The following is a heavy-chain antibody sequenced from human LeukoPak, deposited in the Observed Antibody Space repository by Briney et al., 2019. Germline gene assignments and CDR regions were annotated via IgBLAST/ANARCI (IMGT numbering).Heavy chain of an antibody. CDR2: ISHSSSTI. D-gene: IGHD3-10*01. J-gene: IGHJ4*02. V-gene: IGHV3-48*04. Sequence: GGSLRLSCAASGFTFSSYSMTGVRQAPGKGLEWVSYISHSSSTIYYADSVKGRFTISRDNAENSLYLQMTSLRAEDTAVYYCARILRGGDFDYWGQGTLVTVSS. CDR1: GFTFSSYS. CDR3: ARILRGGDFDY.